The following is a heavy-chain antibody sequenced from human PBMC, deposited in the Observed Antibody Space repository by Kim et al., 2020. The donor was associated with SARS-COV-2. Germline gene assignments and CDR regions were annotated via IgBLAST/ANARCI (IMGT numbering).Heavy chain of an antibody. CDR2: IYYSGST. V-gene: IGHV4-59*08. D-gene: IGHD3-3*01. Sequence: SETLSLTCTVSGGSISSYYWSWIRQPPGKGLEWIGYIYYSGSTNYNPSLRSRVTISVDTSKNQFSLKLSSVTAADTAVYYFARLRFLEWLDTGPKFDPSG. CDR1: GGSISSYY. CDR3: ARLRFLEWLDTGPKFDP. J-gene: IGHJ5*02.